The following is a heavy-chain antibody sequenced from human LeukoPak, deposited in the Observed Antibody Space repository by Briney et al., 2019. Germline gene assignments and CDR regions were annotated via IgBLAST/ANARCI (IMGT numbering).Heavy chain of an antibody. V-gene: IGHV3-9*01. CDR2: ITWNTDTI. CDR3: AKDISVAATPYYFDS. J-gene: IGHJ4*02. D-gene: IGHD1-26*01. CDR1: GFTFDDYA. Sequence: GGSLRLSCAASGFTFDDYAMHWVRQGPGKGLEWISGITWNTDTIGYADSVMGRFTISRDNAKNSLYLQMNSLRAEDTALYYCAKDISVAATPYYFDSWGQGTLVTVSS.